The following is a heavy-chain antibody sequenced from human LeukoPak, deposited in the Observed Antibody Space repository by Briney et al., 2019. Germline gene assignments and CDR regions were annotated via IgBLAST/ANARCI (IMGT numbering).Heavy chain of an antibody. J-gene: IGHJ4*01. CDR3: ARGPRGPATEYYFDY. CDR1: GGSFSGYY. Sequence: PSETLSLTCAVYGGSFSGYYWSWIRQPPGKGLEWIGEINHSGSTNYNPSLKSRVTISVDTSKNQFSLKLSSVTAADTAVYYCARGPRGPATEYYFDYWGHGTLVTVSS. CDR2: INHSGST. D-gene: IGHD2-2*01. V-gene: IGHV4-34*01.